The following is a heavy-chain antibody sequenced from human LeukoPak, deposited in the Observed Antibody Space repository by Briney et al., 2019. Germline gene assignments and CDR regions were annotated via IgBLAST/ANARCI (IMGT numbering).Heavy chain of an antibody. CDR3: AKGGGYGLIDY. D-gene: IGHD1-26*01. J-gene: IGHJ4*02. V-gene: IGHV4-4*07. Sequence: SETLSLTCTVSGGSISSYYWSWIRQPAGKGLEWIGRIYTSGSTNYNPSLKSRVTMSVDTSKNQFSLRLNSVTAADTAIYYCAKGGGYGLIDYWGQGTLVTVSS. CDR2: IYTSGST. CDR1: GGSISSYY.